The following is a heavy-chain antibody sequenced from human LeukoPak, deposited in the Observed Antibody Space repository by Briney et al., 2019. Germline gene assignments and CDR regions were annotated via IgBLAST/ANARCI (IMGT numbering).Heavy chain of an antibody. CDR3: ARGVDIVVVPAGSVGYYYYMDV. V-gene: IGHV1-8*03. CDR2: MNPNSGNT. Sequence: ASVKVSCKASGYTFTSYDINWVRQAAGQGLEWMGWMNPNSGNTGYAQKFQGRATITRNTSISTAYMELSSLRSEDTAVYYCARGVDIVVVPAGSVGYYYYMDVWGKGTTVTVSS. CDR1: GYTFTSYD. J-gene: IGHJ6*03. D-gene: IGHD2-2*01.